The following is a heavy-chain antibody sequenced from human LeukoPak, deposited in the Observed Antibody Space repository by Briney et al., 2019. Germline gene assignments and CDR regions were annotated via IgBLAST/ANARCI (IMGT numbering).Heavy chain of an antibody. CDR1: GFTFDNYA. Sequence: AGGSLRLSCAASGFTFDNYAMHWVRQAPGKGLEWLSIISWNSGCIGYADSVKGRFTISRDNAKKSLDLQMNSLRAEDTAFYYCAKVRGTYSSGYFFDYWGQGTLVTVSS. V-gene: IGHV3-9*01. CDR3: AKVRGTYSSGYFFDY. J-gene: IGHJ4*02. CDR2: ISWNSGCI. D-gene: IGHD6-19*01.